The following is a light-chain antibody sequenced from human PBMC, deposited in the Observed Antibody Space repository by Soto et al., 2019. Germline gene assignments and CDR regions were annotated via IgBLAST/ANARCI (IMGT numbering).Light chain of an antibody. Sequence: QSALTQPASVSGSPGQSITISCTGTSSDVGRYNFVSWYQQHPGKAPKFIIYDVNNRPSGVSNRFSGSKSGDTASLTISGLQAEDEADYYCRSYTSSSTYVFGTGTKLTVL. J-gene: IGLJ1*01. CDR3: RSYTSSSTYV. CDR2: DVN. CDR1: SSDVGRYNF. V-gene: IGLV2-14*01.